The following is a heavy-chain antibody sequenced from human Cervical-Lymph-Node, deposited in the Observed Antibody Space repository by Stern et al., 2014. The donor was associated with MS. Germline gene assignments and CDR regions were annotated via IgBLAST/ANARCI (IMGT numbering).Heavy chain of an antibody. CDR3: ARDQGGIAAY. D-gene: IGHD6-13*01. Sequence: VQLVQSGAEVKKPGSSVKVSCKASGDTFSINSISWVRQAPGQGLEWMGSSVPRFGTPNYAEKSQGRVTTAADESASTAYMELSGLTSEDTAVYYCARDQGGIAAYWGQGTLVTVSS. V-gene: IGHV1-69*18. CDR2: SVPRFGTP. J-gene: IGHJ4*02. CDR1: GDTFSINS.